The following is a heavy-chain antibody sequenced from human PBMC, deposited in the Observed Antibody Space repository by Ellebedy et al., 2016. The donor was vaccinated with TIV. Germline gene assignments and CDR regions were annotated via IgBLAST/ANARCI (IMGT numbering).Heavy chain of an antibody. J-gene: IGHJ4*02. CDR1: GFTFSSFA. V-gene: IGHV3-23*01. D-gene: IGHD3-22*01. CDR2: ISGDGVST. CDR3: AKGSSSGFNYDRVGFEY. Sequence: GGSLRLSCAASGFTFSSFAMHWVRQAPGKGLEWLSVISGDGVSTYHAASVKGRFTITRDNSKNTLYLQMNRLRTEDTAVYFCAKGSSSGFNYDRVGFEYWGQGTLVTVSS.